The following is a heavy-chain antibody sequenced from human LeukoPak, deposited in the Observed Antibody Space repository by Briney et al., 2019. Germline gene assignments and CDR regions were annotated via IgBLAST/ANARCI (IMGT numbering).Heavy chain of an antibody. CDR3: ARGLVVPAAMLSYYYYMDV. CDR2: INDSGST. Sequence: PSETLSLTCVVSGGSFSGYYWSWIRQTPGKGLDWIGQINDSGSTNYNPSLKSRVTISVDTSKNQFSLKLSSVTAADTAVYYCARGLVVPAAMLSYYYYMDVWGKGTTVTVSS. CDR1: GGSFSGYY. D-gene: IGHD2-2*01. V-gene: IGHV4-34*01. J-gene: IGHJ6*03.